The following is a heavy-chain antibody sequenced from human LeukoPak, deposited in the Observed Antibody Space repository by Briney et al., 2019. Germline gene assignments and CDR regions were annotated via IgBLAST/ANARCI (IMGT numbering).Heavy chain of an antibody. J-gene: IGHJ4*02. Sequence: ASVKVSCKASGYTFISYDINWVRQATGQGLEWMGWMNPNSGNTGYAQKFQGRVTMTRNASISTAYMELSSLRSEDTAVYYCARGPSAATFDYWGQGTLVTVSS. CDR3: ARGPSAATFDY. CDR2: MNPNSGNT. CDR1: GYTFISYD. V-gene: IGHV1-8*01. D-gene: IGHD2-15*01.